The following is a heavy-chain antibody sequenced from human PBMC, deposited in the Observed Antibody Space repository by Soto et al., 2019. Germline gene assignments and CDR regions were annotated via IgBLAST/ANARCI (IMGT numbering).Heavy chain of an antibody. D-gene: IGHD5-12*01. J-gene: IGHJ6*02. Sequence: GASVQVSFKASRYTFTGYYMYAVGQAAGQGLEGMGWINPNNGGTNYAQKLQGRLTMTRDTSITTPYMELSRLRADGTAVYFFSRDGDTYSGYDFSHDYYYGMDVWGQGTPVTVSS. CDR2: INPNNGGT. CDR3: SRDGDTYSGYDFSHDYYYGMDV. V-gene: IGHV1-2*02. CDR1: RYTFTGYY.